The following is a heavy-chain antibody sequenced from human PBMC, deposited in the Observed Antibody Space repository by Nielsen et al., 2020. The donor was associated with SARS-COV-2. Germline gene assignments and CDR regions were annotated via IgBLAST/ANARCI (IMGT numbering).Heavy chain of an antibody. CDR3: ARDQITMVRGVIDY. V-gene: IGHV3-21*01. J-gene: IGHJ4*02. Sequence: GESLKISCAVSGFTFSSYSMNWVRQAPGRGLEWVSSISSSSSYIYYADSVKGRFTISRDNAKNSLYLQMDSLRAEDTAVYYRARDQITMVRGVIDYWGQGTLVTVSS. CDR1: GFTFSSYS. CDR2: ISSSSSYI. D-gene: IGHD3-10*01.